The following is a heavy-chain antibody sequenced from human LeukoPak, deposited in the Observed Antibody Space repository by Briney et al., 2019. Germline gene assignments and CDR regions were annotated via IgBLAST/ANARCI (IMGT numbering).Heavy chain of an antibody. CDR3: ARVAAGCSVNYFDY. V-gene: IGHV3-48*02. D-gene: IGHD6-13*01. CDR2: ISTGSSTT. Sequence: GGSLRLSCAASEFAFSTYNMNWVRQAPGKGLEWVSYISTGSSTTYYADSVKGRFTISRDNVENSLYLQMNSLRDEDTAVYYCARVAAGCSVNYFDYWGQGTLVTVSS. J-gene: IGHJ4*02. CDR1: EFAFSTYN.